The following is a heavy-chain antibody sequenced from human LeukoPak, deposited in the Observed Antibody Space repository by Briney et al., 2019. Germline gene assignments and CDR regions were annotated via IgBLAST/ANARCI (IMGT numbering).Heavy chain of an antibody. CDR2: IYTSGST. CDR3: ARGDSGYDEVYFDY. CDR1: GGSISSGSYY. D-gene: IGHD5-12*01. J-gene: IGHJ4*02. Sequence: SETLSLTCTVSGGSISSGSYYWSWIRQPAGKGLEWIGRIYTSGSTNYNPSLESRVTISVDTSKNQFSLKLSSVTAADTAVYYCARGDSGYDEVYFDYWGQGTLVTVSS. V-gene: IGHV4-61*02.